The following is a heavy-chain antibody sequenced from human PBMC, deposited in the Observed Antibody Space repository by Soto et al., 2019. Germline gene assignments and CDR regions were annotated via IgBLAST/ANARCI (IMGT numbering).Heavy chain of an antibody. V-gene: IGHV4-30-2*01. D-gene: IGHD2-8*01. CDR2: ISPSGRP. Sequence: QVQLQESGSRLVRPSQPLSLTCSVSGGSVSSGGYSWSWIRQAPGKGLEWIGFISPSGRPAYNPSLKSRVSISVDTSKNQISLELSSVTAADPAVYYCTRGVLAWGPGTLVTVSS. CDR3: TRGVLA. CDR1: GGSVSSGGYS. J-gene: IGHJ5*02.